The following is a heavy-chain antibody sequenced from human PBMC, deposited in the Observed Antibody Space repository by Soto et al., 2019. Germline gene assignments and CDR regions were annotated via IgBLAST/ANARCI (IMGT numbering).Heavy chain of an antibody. Sequence: GGSLRLSCAASGFTFSSYGMHWVRQAPGKGLEWVAVISYDGSNKYYADSVKGRFTISRDNSKNTLYLQMNSLRAEDTAVYYCAKPIVVAKDYYYSGMDAWGQGTAVPVSS. J-gene: IGHJ6*02. CDR1: GFTFSSYG. D-gene: IGHD3-22*01. CDR2: ISYDGSNK. V-gene: IGHV3-30*18. CDR3: AKPIVVAKDYYYSGMDA.